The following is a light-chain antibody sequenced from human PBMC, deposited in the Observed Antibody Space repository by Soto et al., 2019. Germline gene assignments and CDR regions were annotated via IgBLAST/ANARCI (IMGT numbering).Light chain of an antibody. V-gene: IGKV3-20*01. Sequence: EIVLTQSPGTLSLSPGERATLSCRASRSVSNNYLAWYQQKPGQAPRLVIFGASNRATGIPDRFSASGSGTEFILTISRLEPEDVAVYYCQQYATSPLTFGHGTKVDIK. CDR3: QQYATSPLT. J-gene: IGKJ1*01. CDR2: GAS. CDR1: RSVSNNY.